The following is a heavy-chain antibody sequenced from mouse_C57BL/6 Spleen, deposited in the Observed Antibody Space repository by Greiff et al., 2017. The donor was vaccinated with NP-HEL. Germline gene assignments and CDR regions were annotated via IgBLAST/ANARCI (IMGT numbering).Heavy chain of an antibody. CDR1: GYAFSSYW. Sequence: VQLQQSGAELVKPGASVKISCKASGYAFSSYWMNWVKQRPGKGLEWIGQIYPGDGDTNYNGKFKGKATLTADKSSSTAYMQLSSLTSEDSAVYFCARSVVTTVVAHYFDYWGQGTTLTVSS. J-gene: IGHJ2*01. V-gene: IGHV1-80*01. CDR3: ARSVVTTVVAHYFDY. CDR2: IYPGDGDT. D-gene: IGHD1-1*01.